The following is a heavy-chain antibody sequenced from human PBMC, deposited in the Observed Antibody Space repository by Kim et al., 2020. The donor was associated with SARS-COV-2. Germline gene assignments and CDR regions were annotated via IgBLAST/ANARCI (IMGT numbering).Heavy chain of an antibody. Sequence: ASVKVSCKASGYTFTSSAINWVRQAPGQGLEWIGWINTNTGNPTYAQDFTGRFVFSLDTSVSTAYLQISSLKAEDTAVYYCASPSAVAGEGYFHYGMDVWGQGTTITVSS. J-gene: IGHJ6*02. CDR3: ASPSAVAGEGYFHYGMDV. CDR2: INTNTGNP. CDR1: GYTFTSSA. D-gene: IGHD6-19*01. V-gene: IGHV7-4-1*02.